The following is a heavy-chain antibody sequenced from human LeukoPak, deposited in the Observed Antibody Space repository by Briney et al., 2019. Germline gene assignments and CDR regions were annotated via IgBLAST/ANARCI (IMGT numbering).Heavy chain of an antibody. CDR2: IYYSGST. Sequence: SEALSLTCTDSGGSISSDYWSWVRPRPGKGLEGIGYIYYSGSTNHNPSLKSRVTISVDTSKNQFYLQLSSVTAADTAVYYCARDRGRDGLLDYWGQGHRATVSS. CDR3: ARDRGRDGLLDY. CDR1: GGSISSDY. J-gene: IGHJ4*02. D-gene: IGHD5-24*01. V-gene: IGHV4-59*01.